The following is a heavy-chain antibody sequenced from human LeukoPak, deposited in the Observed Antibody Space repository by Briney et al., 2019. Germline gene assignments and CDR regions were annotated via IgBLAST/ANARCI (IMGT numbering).Heavy chain of an antibody. V-gene: IGHV3-33*01. CDR3: ARDVRPDYDFWSGYPDNNWFDP. J-gene: IGHJ5*02. D-gene: IGHD3-3*01. CDR1: GFTFSSYG. CDR2: ISYDGSNK. Sequence: PGRSLRLSCAASGFTFSSYGMHWVRQAPDKGQEWGAVISYDGSNKSNAVSVKGRFTISRENSKYTLYLPMNSLRAEDRAVYYCARDVRPDYDFWSGYPDNNWFDPWGQGTLVTVSS.